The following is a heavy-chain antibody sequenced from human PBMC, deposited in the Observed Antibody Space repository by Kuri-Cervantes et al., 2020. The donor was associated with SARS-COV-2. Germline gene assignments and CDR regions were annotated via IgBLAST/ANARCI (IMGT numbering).Heavy chain of an antibody. CDR1: GFTFSSYA. J-gene: IGHJ5*02. V-gene: IGHV3-23*01. D-gene: IGHD3-22*01. CDR2: ISAITSST. Sequence: GGSLRLSCAASGFTFSSYAMSWVRQAPGKGLEWVSGISAITSSTYYADSVKGRFTISRDNSKNTMYLQMSSLRAEDTAVYYCAIPRNDYYDSSGPFLSWGQGTLVTVSS. CDR3: AIPRNDYYDSSGPFLS.